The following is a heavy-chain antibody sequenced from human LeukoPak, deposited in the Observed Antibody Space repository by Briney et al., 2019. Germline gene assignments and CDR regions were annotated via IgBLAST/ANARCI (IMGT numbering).Heavy chain of an antibody. Sequence: PGGSLRLSCAASGFTFSSYSMNWVRQAPGKGLEWVSSISTSSSRIYYADSVKGRFTISRDNAKNTLYLQMSSLRAEDTAMYYCARNSNGMSNWGQGTLVIVSS. V-gene: IGHV3-21*01. J-gene: IGHJ4*02. CDR3: ARNSNGMSN. CDR1: GFTFSSYS. CDR2: ISTSSSRI. D-gene: IGHD2-8*01.